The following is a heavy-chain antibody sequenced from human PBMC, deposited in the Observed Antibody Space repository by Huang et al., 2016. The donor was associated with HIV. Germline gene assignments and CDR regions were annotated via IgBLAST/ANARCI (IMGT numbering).Heavy chain of an antibody. CDR1: GFKLSGFG. CDR3: AKESRWFSDFDH. Sequence: QVHLVESGGGVVQPGGSLRLSCAASGFKLSGFGMHWVRQAPGKGLGGVAVISYDGRSQFYTDSGKGRFTISRDNSDNTLSLQMKGLRPDDTAVYYCAKESRWFSDFDHWGQGVLVSVSS. CDR2: ISYDGRSQ. D-gene: IGHD2-15*01. V-gene: IGHV3-30*18. J-gene: IGHJ4*02.